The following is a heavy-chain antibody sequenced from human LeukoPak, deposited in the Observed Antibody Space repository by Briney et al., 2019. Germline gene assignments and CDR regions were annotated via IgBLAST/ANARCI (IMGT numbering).Heavy chain of an antibody. CDR1: GFTFSASY. J-gene: IGHJ4*02. D-gene: IGHD6-13*01. V-gene: IGHV3-23*01. Sequence: PGGSLRLSCVASGFTFSASYMTWVRQAPGKGLEWVSGISGSGGSTFYADSVKGRFTISRDNSKNTLYLQMNSLRAEDTAVYYCAREPQGLIAAAGADYWGQGTLVTVSS. CDR3: AREPQGLIAAAGADY. CDR2: ISGSGGST.